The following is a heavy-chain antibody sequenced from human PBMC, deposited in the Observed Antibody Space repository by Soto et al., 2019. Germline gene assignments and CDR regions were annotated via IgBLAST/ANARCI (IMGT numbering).Heavy chain of an antibody. CDR2: ISAYNGNT. CDR3: VVAAQPYDFDS. D-gene: IGHD2-15*01. Sequence: QVQLVQSGAEVKKPGASVKVSCKASGYTFTSYGISWVRQAPGQGLEWMGWISAYNGNTNYAQKLQGRVTTTTDTSTSTADMELRSLRADDTAVYYCVVAAQPYDFDSWGQGTLVTVSS. J-gene: IGHJ4*02. CDR1: GYTFTSYG. V-gene: IGHV1-18*01.